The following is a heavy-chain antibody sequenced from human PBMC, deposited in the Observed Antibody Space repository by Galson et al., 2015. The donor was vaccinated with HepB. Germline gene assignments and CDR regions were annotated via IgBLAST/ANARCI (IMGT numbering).Heavy chain of an antibody. CDR2: ISYDGSNK. D-gene: IGHD3-10*01. V-gene: IGHV3-30*19. Sequence: SLRLSCAASGFTFSSYGMHWVRQAPGKGLEWVAVISYDGSNKYYADSVKGRFTISRDNSKNTLYLQMNSLRAEDTAVYYCASASMVRGVIGFWAGAFDYWGQGTLVTVSS. CDR1: GFTFSSYG. J-gene: IGHJ4*02. CDR3: ASASMVRGVIGFWAGAFDY.